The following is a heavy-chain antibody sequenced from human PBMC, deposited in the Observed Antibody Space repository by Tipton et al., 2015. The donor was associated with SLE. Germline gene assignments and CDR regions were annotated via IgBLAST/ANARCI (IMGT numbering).Heavy chain of an antibody. CDR2: ISYDGSNT. Sequence: SLRLSCAASGFTFSSYAMSWVRQAPGKGLEWAAVISYDGSNTYYADSAKGRFTISRDNSKNTLYLQMNSLRAEDTAVYYCARSDSSSWYYYAMDVWGQGTTVTVSS. V-gene: IGHV3-30-3*01. CDR1: GFTFSSYA. CDR3: ARSDSSSWYYYAMDV. D-gene: IGHD6-13*01. J-gene: IGHJ6*02.